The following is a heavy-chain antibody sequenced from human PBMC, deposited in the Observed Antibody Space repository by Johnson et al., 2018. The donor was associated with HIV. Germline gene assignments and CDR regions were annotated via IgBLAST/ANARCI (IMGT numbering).Heavy chain of an antibody. D-gene: IGHD3-9*01. V-gene: IGHV3-30*02. CDR2: IRYDGSNK. CDR1: GFTFSSYG. J-gene: IGHJ3*02. CDR3: AKVRGILRYWGADALDI. Sequence: VQLVESGGGVVQPGGSLRLSCAASGFTFSSYGMHWVRQAPGKGLEWVAFIRYDGSNKYYADYVKGRFTISRDNSKNTLYLQMNSLGAEDTAVYYCAKVRGILRYWGADALDIWGQGTMVTVSS.